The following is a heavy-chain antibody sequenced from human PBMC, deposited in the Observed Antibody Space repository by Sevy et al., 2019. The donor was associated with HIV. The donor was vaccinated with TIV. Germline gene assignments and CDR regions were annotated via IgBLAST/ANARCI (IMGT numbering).Heavy chain of an antibody. CDR1: GFTVSSDW. CDR3: TRVTSGVHRY. D-gene: IGHD6-19*01. Sequence: GGSLRLSCAASGFTVSSDWMHWVRQEPGKGLMWVSSINSDGYITNYADSVKGRFTISSDNAKNTLNLQMNSLRAEDTAVFYCTRVTSGVHRYWGQGPLVTVSS. CDR2: INSDGYIT. J-gene: IGHJ4*02. V-gene: IGHV3-74*01.